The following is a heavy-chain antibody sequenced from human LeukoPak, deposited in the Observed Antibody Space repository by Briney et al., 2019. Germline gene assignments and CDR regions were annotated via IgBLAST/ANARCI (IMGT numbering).Heavy chain of an antibody. CDR1: GFTFSSYA. J-gene: IGHJ4*02. Sequence: PGGSLRLSCAASGFTFSSYAVSWVRQAPGKGLEWVSAISGSGGSTYYADSVKGRFTISRDNSKNTLYLQMNSLRAEDTAVYYCAKDWVLSMVRGVITPRWGQGTLVTVSS. V-gene: IGHV3-23*01. CDR3: AKDWVLSMVRGVITPR. D-gene: IGHD3-10*01. CDR2: ISGSGGST.